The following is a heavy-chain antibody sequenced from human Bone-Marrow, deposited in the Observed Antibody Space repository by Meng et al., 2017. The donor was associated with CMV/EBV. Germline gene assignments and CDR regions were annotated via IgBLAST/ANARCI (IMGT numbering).Heavy chain of an antibody. J-gene: IGHJ4*02. D-gene: IGHD3-10*01. CDR3: ARASYYYGSGSYYEGFDY. CDR1: GFTFSSYA. V-gene: IGHV3-30*04. Sequence: GESLKISCAASGFTFSSYAMHWVRQAPGKGLEWVAVISYDGSNKYYADSVKGRFTISRDNSKNTLYLQMNSLRAEDTAVYYCARASYYYGSGSYYEGFDYWGQGTRVTGSS. CDR2: ISYDGSNK.